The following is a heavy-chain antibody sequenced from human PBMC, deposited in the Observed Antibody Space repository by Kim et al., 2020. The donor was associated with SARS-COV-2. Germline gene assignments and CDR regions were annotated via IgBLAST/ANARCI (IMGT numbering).Heavy chain of an antibody. Sequence: GSNKYYADSVKGRFTISRDNSKNTLYLQMNSLRAEDTAVYYCAKDGAFDIWGQGTMVTVSS. CDR3: AKDGAFDI. CDR2: GSNK. V-gene: IGHV3-33*06. J-gene: IGHJ3*02.